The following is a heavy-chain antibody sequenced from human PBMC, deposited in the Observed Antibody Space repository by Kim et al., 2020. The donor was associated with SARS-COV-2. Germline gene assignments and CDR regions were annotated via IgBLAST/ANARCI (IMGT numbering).Heavy chain of an antibody. Sequence: QKFQERVTITRDMSTSTAYMELSSLRSEDTAVYYCAAGGIADYYYYGMDVWGQGTTVTVSS. J-gene: IGHJ6*02. V-gene: IGHV1-58*01. D-gene: IGHD6-13*01. CDR3: AAGGIADYYYYGMDV.